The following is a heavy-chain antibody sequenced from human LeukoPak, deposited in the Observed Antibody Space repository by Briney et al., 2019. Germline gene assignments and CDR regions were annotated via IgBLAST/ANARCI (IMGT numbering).Heavy chain of an antibody. CDR1: GFTVSSNY. J-gene: IGHJ6*03. CDR2: VYSGGTT. CDR3: AGMVVTAVSNYYYYMDV. D-gene: IGHD2-21*02. Sequence: GGSLRLSCAASGFTVSSNYLSWVRQAPGKGLEWVSTVYSGGTTYSADSVKGRFTISRDNSKNTLYLQMNSLRPEDTAVYYCAGMVVTAVSNYYYYMDVWGKGTTVTVSS. V-gene: IGHV3-66*02.